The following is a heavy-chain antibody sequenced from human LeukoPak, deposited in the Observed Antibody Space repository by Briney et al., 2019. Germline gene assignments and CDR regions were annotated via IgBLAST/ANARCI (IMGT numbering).Heavy chain of an antibody. J-gene: IGHJ4*02. CDR2: IYYSGNT. CDR3: ARASGDFWSGYYHFDY. CDR1: GGSINSSSYY. Sequence: SETLSLTCTVSGGSINSSSYYWGWLRQPPGKGLEWIGNIYYSGNTYYKPSLRSRVTISVDTSKNQFSLRLSSVTAADTAVYYCARASGDFWSGYYHFDYWGQGTLVTVSS. D-gene: IGHD3-3*01. V-gene: IGHV4-39*01.